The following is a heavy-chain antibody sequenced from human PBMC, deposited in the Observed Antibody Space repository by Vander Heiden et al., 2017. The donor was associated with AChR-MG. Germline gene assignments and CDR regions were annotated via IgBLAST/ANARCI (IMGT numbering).Heavy chain of an antibody. V-gene: IGHV3-21*02. CDR1: GFTLSNVT. J-gene: IGHJ6*02. Sequence: EVQLVESGGSLVKPGGSLRLPCAASGFTLSNVTMTWVRQAPGKGLEWVSAISSKSADLHYGDSVKGRFTISRDNAKKSLYLQMNSLRVEDTAVYFCASRVAAGGGMDVWGQGTTVTVSS. CDR3: ASRVAAGGGMDV. D-gene: IGHD6-13*01. CDR2: ISSKSADL.